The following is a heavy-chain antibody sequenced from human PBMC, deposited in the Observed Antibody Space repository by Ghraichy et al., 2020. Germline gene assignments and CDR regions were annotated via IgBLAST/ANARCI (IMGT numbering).Heavy chain of an antibody. V-gene: IGHV3-30*04. Sequence: GGSLRLSCAASGFTFSRYAMHWVRQAPGKGLEWVAVISYDGRNKYYADSVKGRFTISRDNSKNTLYLQMNSLRAEDTAVYYCARDKPVERYYDSSGDYGMDVWGQGTTVTVSS. CDR1: GFTFSRYA. CDR3: ARDKPVERYYDSSGDYGMDV. J-gene: IGHJ6*02. D-gene: IGHD3-22*01. CDR2: ISYDGRNK.